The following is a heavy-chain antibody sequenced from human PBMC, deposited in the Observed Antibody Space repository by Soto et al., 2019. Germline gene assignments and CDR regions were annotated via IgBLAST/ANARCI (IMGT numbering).Heavy chain of an antibody. J-gene: IGHJ5*02. V-gene: IGHV3-23*01. CDR2: ISGSGGST. CDR1: GFTFSSYA. CDR3: AKDSLYYDSSGLFDP. D-gene: IGHD3-22*01. Sequence: PGGSLRLSCAASGFTFSSYAMSWVRQAPGKGLEWVSAISGSGGSTYYADSVKGRFTISRDNSKNTLYLKMNSLRAEDAAVYYCAKDSLYYDSSGLFDPWGQGTLVTVSS.